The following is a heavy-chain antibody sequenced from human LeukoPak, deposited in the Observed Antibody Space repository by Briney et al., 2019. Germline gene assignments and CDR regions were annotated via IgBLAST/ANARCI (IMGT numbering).Heavy chain of an antibody. CDR3: ASAVTCSSTSCYGPYYFDY. CDR2: IYSGGST. J-gene: IGHJ4*02. CDR1: GFTVSSNY. D-gene: IGHD2-2*01. Sequence: GGSLRLSCAASGFTVSSNYMSWVRQAPGKGLEWVSVIYSGGSTYYADSVKRRLTISRDNSKNTLYLQMNSLRAEDTAVYYCASAVTCSSTSCYGPYYFDYWGQGTLVTVSS. V-gene: IGHV3-53*01.